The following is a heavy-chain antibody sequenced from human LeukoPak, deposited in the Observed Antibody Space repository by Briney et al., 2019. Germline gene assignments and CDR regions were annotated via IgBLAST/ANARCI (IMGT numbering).Heavy chain of an antibody. Sequence: SETLSLTCTVSGGSISSHYWSWIRQLPGKGLEWIGYIYYSGSTNYNPSLKSRVTISVDTSKNQFSLKLSSVTAADTAVYYCAREDGSGSYYWGQGTLVTVSS. CDR1: GGSISSHY. J-gene: IGHJ4*02. D-gene: IGHD3-10*01. V-gene: IGHV4-59*11. CDR3: AREDGSGSYY. CDR2: IYYSGST.